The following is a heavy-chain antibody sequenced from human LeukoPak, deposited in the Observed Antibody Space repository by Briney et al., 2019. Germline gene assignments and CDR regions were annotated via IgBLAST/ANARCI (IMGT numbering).Heavy chain of an antibody. J-gene: IGHJ3*02. D-gene: IGHD3-10*01. CDR3: AKGDSVNYYGSGSYRNHDAFDI. Sequence: PGGSLRLSCAASGFTFSSHGMSWVRQAPGKGLEWVSTISGSGDNTYYADSVKGRFTISRDNSKNTLYLQMNSLRAEDTAVYYCAKGDSVNYYGSGSYRNHDAFDIWGQGTMVTVSS. CDR1: GFTFSSHG. V-gene: IGHV3-23*01. CDR2: ISGSGDNT.